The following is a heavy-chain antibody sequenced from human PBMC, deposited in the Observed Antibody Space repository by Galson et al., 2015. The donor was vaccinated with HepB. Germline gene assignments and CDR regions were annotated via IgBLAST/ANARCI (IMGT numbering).Heavy chain of an antibody. CDR2: ISYDGSNT. D-gene: IGHD3-16*02. Sequence: VAVISYDGSNTYYADSVKGRFTISRDNSKDTLYLQMNSLRAEDTAVYYCARAPPPTFGGVIVMEYYYYGMDVWGQGTTVTVSS. CDR3: ARAPPPTFGGVIVMEYYYYGMDV. J-gene: IGHJ6*02. V-gene: IGHV3-30*07.